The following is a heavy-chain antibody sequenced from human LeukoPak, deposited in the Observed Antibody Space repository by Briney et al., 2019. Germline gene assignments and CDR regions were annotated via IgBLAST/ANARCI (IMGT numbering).Heavy chain of an antibody. D-gene: IGHD3-9*01. Sequence: GGSLRLSCAASGFTFSSYEMNWVRQAPGKGLEWVSYISSSGSTIYYADSVKGRSTISRDNSKNTLYLQMNSLRAEDTAVYYCAKGPQYNILTGFIVGAMDDFDYWGQGTLVTVSS. CDR1: GFTFSSYE. CDR3: AKGPQYNILTGFIVGAMDDFDY. V-gene: IGHV3-48*03. J-gene: IGHJ4*02. CDR2: ISSSGSTI.